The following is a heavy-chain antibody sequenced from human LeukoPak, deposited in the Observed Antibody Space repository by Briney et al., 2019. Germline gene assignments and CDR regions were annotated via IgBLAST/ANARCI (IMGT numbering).Heavy chain of an antibody. Sequence: GGSLRLSCAASGFTFSSYAMSWVRQAPGKGLEWVANIKQDGSEKYYVDSVKGRFTISRDNSKSTLYLQMNSLRAEDTAVYYCAKEMGVVLMVYALDYWGQGNLVTVSS. J-gene: IGHJ4*02. CDR1: GFTFSSYA. V-gene: IGHV3-7*03. CDR2: IKQDGSEK. CDR3: AKEMGVVLMVYALDY. D-gene: IGHD2-8*01.